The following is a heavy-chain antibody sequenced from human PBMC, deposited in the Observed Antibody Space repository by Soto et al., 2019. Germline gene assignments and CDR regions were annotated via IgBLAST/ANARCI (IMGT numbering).Heavy chain of an antibody. CDR3: AKGGPDGFCSGGRCYFDY. V-gene: IGHV3-9*01. J-gene: IGHJ4*02. D-gene: IGHD2-15*01. CDR2: ISWNSNII. Sequence: EVQLVESGGGLVQPGRSLRLSCAASGFTFDDYAMHWVRRVPGKGLDWVSSISWNSNIIGYADSVKGRFTISRDTAKNSLYLQMNSLRPEDTALYYCAKGGPDGFCSGGRCYFDYWGQGTLVTVSS. CDR1: GFTFDDYA.